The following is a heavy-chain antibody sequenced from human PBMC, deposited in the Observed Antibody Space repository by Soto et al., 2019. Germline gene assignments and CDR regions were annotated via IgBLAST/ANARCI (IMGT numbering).Heavy chain of an antibody. CDR2: ISGRGSST. J-gene: IGHJ4*02. CDR3: AKDSSGWYDSFDY. D-gene: IGHD6-19*01. CDR1: GFTFSSYA. Sequence: EVQLLESGGGLVQPGGSLRLSCAASGFTFSSYAMSWVRQAPGKGLEWVSAISGRGSSTYYADSVKGRFTISRDNSKNTLYLQMNSLRAEDTAVYYCAKDSSGWYDSFDYWGQGTLVTVSS. V-gene: IGHV3-23*01.